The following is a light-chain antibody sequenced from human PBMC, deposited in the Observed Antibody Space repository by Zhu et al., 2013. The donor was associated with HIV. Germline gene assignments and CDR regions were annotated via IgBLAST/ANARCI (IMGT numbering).Light chain of an antibody. CDR3: QQYYSAPHT. CDR1: QIILYSSNSKNY. J-gene: IGKJ2*01. Sequence: DIVLTQSPDSVAVSLGERATITCKSSQIILYSSNSKNYLTWFQQKPGQPPRLLIYWASTRESGVPDRFSGSGSGTEFTLTISSLQAEDVAVYYCQQYYSAPHTFGQGTKLEIK. V-gene: IGKV4-1*01. CDR2: WAS.